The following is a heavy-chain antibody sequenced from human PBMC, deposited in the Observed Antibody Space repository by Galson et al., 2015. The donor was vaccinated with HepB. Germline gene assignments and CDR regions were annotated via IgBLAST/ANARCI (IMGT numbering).Heavy chain of an antibody. D-gene: IGHD4-17*01. CDR3: ARIATYGDYPWNYYYGMDV. V-gene: IGHV1-18*01. CDR1: GYTFTSYG. Sequence: SCKASGYTFTSYGISWVRQAPGQGLEWMGWISAYNGNTNYAQKLQGRVTMTTDTSTSTAYMELRSLRSDDTAVYYCARIATYGDYPWNYYYGMDVWGQGTTVTVSS. CDR2: ISAYNGNT. J-gene: IGHJ6*02.